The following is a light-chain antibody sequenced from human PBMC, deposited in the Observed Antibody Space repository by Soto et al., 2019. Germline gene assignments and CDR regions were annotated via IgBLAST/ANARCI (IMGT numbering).Light chain of an antibody. CDR2: EVS. J-gene: IGLJ1*01. CDR3: SSYTTSSNYV. Sequence: QSALTQPASVSGSPGQSITISCTGTSSDVGSYNFVSWYQQLPGKAPKLMIYEVSNRPSGVSNRFSGSKSGNTASLTISGLQAEDEADYYCSSYTTSSNYVFGRRTKVTVL. V-gene: IGLV2-14*01. CDR1: SSDVGSYNF.